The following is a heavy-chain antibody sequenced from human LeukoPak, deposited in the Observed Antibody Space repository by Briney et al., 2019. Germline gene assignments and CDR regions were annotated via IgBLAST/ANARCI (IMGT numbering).Heavy chain of an antibody. CDR1: GFTVRSNY. J-gene: IGHJ4*02. CDR2: IYSGGST. D-gene: IGHD5-18*01. Sequence: GGSLRLSCAASGFTVRSNYMSWVRQAPGKGLEWVSVIYSGGSTYYADSVKGRFTISRDNSKNTLYLQMNSLRAEDTAVYYCARAQWIQLPFYYWGQGTLVTVSS. CDR3: ARAQWIQLPFYY. V-gene: IGHV3-66*02.